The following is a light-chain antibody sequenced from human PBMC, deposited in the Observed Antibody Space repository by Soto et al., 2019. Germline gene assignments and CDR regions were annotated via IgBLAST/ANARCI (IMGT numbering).Light chain of an antibody. J-gene: IGKJ2*01. CDR3: MQGTHWPPYT. V-gene: IGKV2-30*01. CDR1: QSLAYVDGNTY. Sequence: DVVMTQSPLSLPVTLGQPASISCRSSQSLAYVDGNTYLNWFQQRPGQSPRRRIYQVSNRDSGVPDRFSGSGSGTDFTLKISRVEADDVGVYYCMQGTHWPPYTFGQGTKLEIK. CDR2: QVS.